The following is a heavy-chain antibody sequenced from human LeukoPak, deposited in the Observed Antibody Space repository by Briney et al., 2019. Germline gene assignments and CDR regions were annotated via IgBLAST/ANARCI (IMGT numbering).Heavy chain of an antibody. Sequence: GGSLRLSCAASGFTVSRYYMSWVRQAPGKGLEWVSVIYSGGSTFYADSVKGRFTISRDNSKNTLYLQMNSLRAEDTAVYYCASDSYSPEYFQHWGQGTLVTVSS. V-gene: IGHV3-66*01. D-gene: IGHD2-15*01. CDR1: GFTVSRYY. CDR3: ASDSYSPEYFQH. CDR2: IYSGGST. J-gene: IGHJ1*01.